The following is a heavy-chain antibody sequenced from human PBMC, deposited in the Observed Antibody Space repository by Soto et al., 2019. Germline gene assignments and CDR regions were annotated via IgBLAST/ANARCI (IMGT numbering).Heavy chain of an antibody. CDR2: IYYNGGT. J-gene: IGHJ4*02. CDR1: GGSISSGGHY. D-gene: IGHD3-10*01. Sequence: SETLSLTCSVSGGSISSGGHYWSWIRQHPGKGLEWIGYIYYNGGTYYNTSLKSRLTMSVDTSKNKFSLNLSSVTAADTAVYYCASVSYFYGSGSPLHFDYWGRGTLVTVSS. V-gene: IGHV4-31*03. CDR3: ASVSYFYGSGSPLHFDY.